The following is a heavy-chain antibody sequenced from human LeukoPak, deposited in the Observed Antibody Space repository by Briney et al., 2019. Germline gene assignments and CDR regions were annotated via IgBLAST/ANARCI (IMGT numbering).Heavy chain of an antibody. CDR2: ISGSGGST. J-gene: IGHJ6*04. CDR3: AELGITMIGGV. D-gene: IGHD3-10*02. V-gene: IGHV3-23*01. CDR1: GFTFTNYA. Sequence: GGSLRLSCAASGFTFTNYAMTWVRQAPGKGLEWVSAISGSGGSTYYADSVKGRFTISRDNSKNTLYLQMNSLRAEDTAVYYCAELGITMIGGVWGKGTTVTISS.